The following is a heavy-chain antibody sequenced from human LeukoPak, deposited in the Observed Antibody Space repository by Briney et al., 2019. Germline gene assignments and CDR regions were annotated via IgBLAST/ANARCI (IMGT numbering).Heavy chain of an antibody. J-gene: IGHJ5*02. CDR1: GGSISSYY. Sequence: PSETLSLTCTVSGGSISSYYWSWIRQPPGKGLEWVGYIYYSGSTNYNPSLKSRVTISVDTSKNQFSLKLSSVTAADTAVYYCARAGYSYGYPPKEAYNWFDPWGQGTLVTVSP. D-gene: IGHD5-18*01. CDR3: ARAGYSYGYPPKEAYNWFDP. V-gene: IGHV4-59*01. CDR2: IYYSGST.